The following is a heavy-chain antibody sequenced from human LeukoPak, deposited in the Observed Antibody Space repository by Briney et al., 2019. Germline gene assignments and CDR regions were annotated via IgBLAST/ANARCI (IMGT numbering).Heavy chain of an antibody. CDR3: ARGIWFGEPLDY. CDR1: GLTFSSYS. J-gene: IGHJ4*02. V-gene: IGHV3-21*01. Sequence: GSLRLSCAASGLTFSSYSMNWVRQAPGKGLEWVSSISSSSSYIYYADSVKGRFTISRDNAKNSLYLQMNGLRAEDTAVYYCARGIWFGEPLDYWGQGTLVTVSS. CDR2: ISSSSSYI. D-gene: IGHD3-10*01.